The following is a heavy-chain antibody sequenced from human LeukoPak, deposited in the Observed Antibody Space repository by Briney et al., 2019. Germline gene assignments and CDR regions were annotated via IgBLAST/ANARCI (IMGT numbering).Heavy chain of an antibody. CDR1: GGSISSYY. Sequence: SETLSLTCTVSGGSISSYYWSWIRQPPGKGLEWIGYIYYSGSTNYNPSLKSRVTISVDTSKNQLSLKLSSVTAADTAVYYCATWGTAAAGTGFDYWGQGTLVTVSS. J-gene: IGHJ4*02. V-gene: IGHV4-59*08. D-gene: IGHD6-13*01. CDR3: ATWGTAAAGTGFDY. CDR2: IYYSGST.